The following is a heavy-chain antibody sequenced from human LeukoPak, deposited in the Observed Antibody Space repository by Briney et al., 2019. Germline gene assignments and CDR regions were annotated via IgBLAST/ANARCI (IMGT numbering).Heavy chain of an antibody. CDR2: IIPIFGTA. D-gene: IGHD5-18*01. V-gene: IGHV1-69*13. CDR3: ARGDVDTALVMEY. CDR1: GGTFSSYA. Sequence: SVKVSCKASGGTFSSYAISWVRQAPGQGLEWMGGIIPIFGTANYAQKFQGRVTITADESTSTAYMELNNLTSDDTAMYYCARGDVDTALVMEYWGQGTLVTVSS. J-gene: IGHJ4*02.